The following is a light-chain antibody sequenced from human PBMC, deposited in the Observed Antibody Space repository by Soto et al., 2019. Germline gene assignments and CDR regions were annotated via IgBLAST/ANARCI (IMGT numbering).Light chain of an antibody. CDR3: SSYTSSSTQV. V-gene: IGLV2-14*01. Sequence: QSVLTQPASVSASPGQSITISCTGTSSDVGGYNYVSWYQQHPGKAPKLMIYDVSNRPSGVSNRFSGSKSGNTASLTISGLQAEDEADYYCSSYTSSSTQVFGGGTKVTVL. J-gene: IGLJ2*01. CDR1: SSDVGGYNY. CDR2: DVS.